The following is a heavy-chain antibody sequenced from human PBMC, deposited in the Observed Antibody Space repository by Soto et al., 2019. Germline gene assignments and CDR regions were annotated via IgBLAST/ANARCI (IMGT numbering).Heavy chain of an antibody. D-gene: IGHD2-2*01. CDR2: IYYSGST. V-gene: IGHV4-39*01. CDR3: ARRGCSSTSCYAGYYYYYYMDV. Sequence: SETLSLTCTVSGGSISSSSYYWGWIRQPPGKGLEWIGSIYYSGSTYYNPSLKSRVTISVDTSKNQFSLKLSSVTAADTAVYYCARRGCSSTSCYAGYYYYYYMDVWGKGTTVTVSS. J-gene: IGHJ6*03. CDR1: GGSISSSSYY.